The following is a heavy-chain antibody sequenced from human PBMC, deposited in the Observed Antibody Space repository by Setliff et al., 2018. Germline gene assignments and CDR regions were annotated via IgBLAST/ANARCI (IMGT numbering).Heavy chain of an antibody. D-gene: IGHD3-22*01. CDR1: GFSLSRYW. CDR2: IKQDGSER. Sequence: PGGSLRLSCAASGFSLSRYWMSWVRQAPGKGLEWVATIKQDGSERYYVDSVKGRFTISRDNAKNSLYLQMNSLRAEDTAVYYCARDLPFYYYDSSGYYWGQGTLVTVSS. J-gene: IGHJ4*02. CDR3: ARDLPFYYYDSSGYY. V-gene: IGHV3-7*01.